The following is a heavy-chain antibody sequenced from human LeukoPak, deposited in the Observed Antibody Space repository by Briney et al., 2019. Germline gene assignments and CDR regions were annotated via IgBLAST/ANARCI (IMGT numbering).Heavy chain of an antibody. J-gene: IGHJ4*02. CDR2: ISPYDGNT. CDR1: GYTFNIYG. V-gene: IGHV1-18*01. Sequence: ASVKVSCKASGYTFNIYGISWVRQAPGQGLEYIGWISPYDGNTNYAQNLQGRFTMTKDTSTTTAYMELRSLRSDDTAVYYGARADRPSGLFDYWGQGTLFTGSS. CDR3: ARADRPSGLFDY. D-gene: IGHD1-14*01.